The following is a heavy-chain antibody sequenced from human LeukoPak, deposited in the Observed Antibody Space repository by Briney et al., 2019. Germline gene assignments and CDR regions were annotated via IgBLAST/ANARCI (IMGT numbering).Heavy chain of an antibody. Sequence: PSETLSLTCAVYGGSFSGYYWSWIRQPPGKGLEWIGEINRSGSTNYNPSLKSQVTISVDTSKNQFSLKLSSVTAADTAVYYCARAWTYSSGWYYFDYWGQGTLVTVSS. CDR1: GGSFSGYY. CDR3: ARAWTYSSGWYYFDY. CDR2: INRSGST. J-gene: IGHJ4*02. D-gene: IGHD6-19*01. V-gene: IGHV4-34*01.